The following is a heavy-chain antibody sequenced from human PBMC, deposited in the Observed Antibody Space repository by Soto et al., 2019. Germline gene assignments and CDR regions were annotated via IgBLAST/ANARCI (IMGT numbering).Heavy chain of an antibody. CDR2: ISYDGSDK. Sequence: QVQLVESGGGVVQPGRSLRLSCAVSGFTLSSYGMHWVRQAPGKGLEWVAVISYDGSDKYYADSVKGRFAISRDKSKNTLYLQMNSLRAEDTAVSFCARDLVLVGYGDHWGYSDYWGQGTLVTVSS. CDR3: ARDLVLVGYGDHWGYSDY. D-gene: IGHD4-17*01. V-gene: IGHV3-30*03. CDR1: GFTLSSYG. J-gene: IGHJ4*02.